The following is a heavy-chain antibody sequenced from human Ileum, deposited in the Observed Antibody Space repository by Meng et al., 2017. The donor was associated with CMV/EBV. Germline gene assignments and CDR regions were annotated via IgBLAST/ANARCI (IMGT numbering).Heavy chain of an antibody. J-gene: IGHJ4*02. CDR1: YTFTSYG. V-gene: IGHV1-18*01. CDR2: ISAYNGNT. D-gene: IGHD3-16*02. CDR3: ARDPDYVWGSYQAVDY. Sequence: YTFTSYGISWVRQAPGQGLEWMGWISAYNGNTNYAQKLQGRVTMTTDTSTSTAYMELRSLRSDDTVVYYCARDPDYVWGSYQAVDYWGQGTLVTVSS.